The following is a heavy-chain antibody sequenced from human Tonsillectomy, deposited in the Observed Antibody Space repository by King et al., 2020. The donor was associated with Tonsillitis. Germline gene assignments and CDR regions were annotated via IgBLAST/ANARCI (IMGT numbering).Heavy chain of an antibody. V-gene: IGHV3-23*04. D-gene: IGHD7-27*01. CDR3: ARDPTGLGTLLDY. CDR2: ISGSGTTT. CDR1: GITSSTYA. J-gene: IGHJ4*02. Sequence: VQLVESGGGLVQPGGSLRLSCVVSGITSSTYAMSWVRQAPGKGLEWVSAISGSGTTTYYTDSVKGRFTISRDNSKNTLYRHMNSLRAEDTAVYYCARDPTGLGTLLDYWGQGTLVTVSS.